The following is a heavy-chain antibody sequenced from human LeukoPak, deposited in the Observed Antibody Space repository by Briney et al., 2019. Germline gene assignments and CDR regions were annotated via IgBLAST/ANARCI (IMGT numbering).Heavy chain of an antibody. J-gene: IGHJ4*02. D-gene: IGHD3-10*01. V-gene: IGHV3-30*04. CDR3: ARWGYYGSGSYYREPPYFDY. CDR2: ISYDGSNK. CDR1: GFTFSSYA. Sequence: PGGSLRLSCAASGFTFSSYAMHWVRQAPGKGLEWVAVISYDGSNKYYADSVKGRFTISRDNSKNTLYLQMNSLRAEDTAVYYCARWGYYGSGSYYREPPYFDYWGQGTLVTVSS.